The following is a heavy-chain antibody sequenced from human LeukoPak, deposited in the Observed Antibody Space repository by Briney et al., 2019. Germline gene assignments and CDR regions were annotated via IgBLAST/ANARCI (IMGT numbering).Heavy chain of an antibody. D-gene: IGHD3-22*01. CDR1: GFTFSSYA. CDR3: AKGQTFQYYYDSSGYYYYFDY. J-gene: IGHJ4*02. CDR2: ISGSGGST. V-gene: IGHV3-23*01. Sequence: GGSLRLSCAASGFTFSSYAMTWVRQAPGKGLEWVSAISGSGGSTYYADSVKGRFTISRDNSKNTLYLQMNSLRAEDTAVYYCAKGQTFQYYYDSSGYYYYFDYWGQGTLVTVSS.